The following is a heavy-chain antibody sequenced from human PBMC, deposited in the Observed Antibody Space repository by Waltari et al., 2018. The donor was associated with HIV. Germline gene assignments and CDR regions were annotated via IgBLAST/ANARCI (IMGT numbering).Heavy chain of an antibody. CDR1: GLTFRNDW. CDR2: IKSGAEGGTT. Sequence: EAQLVASGGGLVKPVAHLRLSFPASGLTFRNDWMRWVSAAPGKGLEWVGRIKSGAEGGTTDYAAAVKGRFTISRDDSKHTLYLQMDSLKTEDTAVYYCTTLWYSYDSTDYWGQGTLVTVSS. V-gene: IGHV3-15*01. J-gene: IGHJ4*02. CDR3: TTLWYSYDSTDY. D-gene: IGHD3-22*01.